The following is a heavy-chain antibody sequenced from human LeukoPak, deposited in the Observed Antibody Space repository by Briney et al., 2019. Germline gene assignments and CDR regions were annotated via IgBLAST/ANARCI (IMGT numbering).Heavy chain of an antibody. D-gene: IGHD6-19*01. Sequence: ASVKVSCKASGYIXTGYYMHWVRQAPGQGLEWLGWINPNSGGSNYAQIFQGRVTMARDTSISTAYMELSRLRSDDTAVYYCARNRAGIAVAGESHFDYWGQGTLVTVSS. CDR1: GYIXTGYY. CDR2: INPNSGGS. J-gene: IGHJ4*02. CDR3: ARNRAGIAVAGESHFDY. V-gene: IGHV1-2*02.